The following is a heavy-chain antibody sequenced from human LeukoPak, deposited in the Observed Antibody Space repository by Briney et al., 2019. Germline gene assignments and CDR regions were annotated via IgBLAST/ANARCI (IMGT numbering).Heavy chain of an antibody. CDR3: VRDLLGYDGSGPC. J-gene: IGHJ4*02. V-gene: IGHV3-30*03. D-gene: IGHD3-22*01. Sequence: GGSLRLSCAASGFTFSSYGMHWVRQAPGKGLEWVAVISYDGSNKYYADSVKGRFTISRDNSENTLYLQVNSLRVEDTAVYYCVRDLLGYDGSGPCWGQGTLVTVSS. CDR1: GFTFSSYG. CDR2: ISYDGSNK.